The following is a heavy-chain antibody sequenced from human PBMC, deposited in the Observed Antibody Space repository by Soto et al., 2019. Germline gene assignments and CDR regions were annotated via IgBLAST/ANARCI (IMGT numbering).Heavy chain of an antibody. J-gene: IGHJ4*02. CDR1: GGSISSYY. CDR2: IYYSGST. CDR3: ARDLKSYYGSGSYFDY. D-gene: IGHD3-10*01. V-gene: IGHV4-59*01. Sequence: SETLSLTCTVSGGSISSYYWSWIRQPPGKGLEWIGYIYYSGSTNYNPSLKSRVTISVDTSKNQFSLKLSSVTAADTAVYYCARDLKSYYGSGSYFDYWGQGTLVTVSS.